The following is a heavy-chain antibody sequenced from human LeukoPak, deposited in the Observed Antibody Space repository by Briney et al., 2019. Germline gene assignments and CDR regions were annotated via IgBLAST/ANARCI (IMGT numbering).Heavy chain of an antibody. J-gene: IGHJ4*02. CDR2: IYHSGST. V-gene: IGHV4-30-2*01. D-gene: IGHD3-10*01. Sequence: SETLSLTCAVYGGSFSGYSWSWIRQPPGKGLEWTGYIYHSGSTYYNPSLKSRVTISVDRSKNQFSLKLSSVTAADTAVYYCARGGPLWAYFDYWGQGTLVTVSS. CDR3: ARGGPLWAYFDY. CDR1: GGSFSGYS.